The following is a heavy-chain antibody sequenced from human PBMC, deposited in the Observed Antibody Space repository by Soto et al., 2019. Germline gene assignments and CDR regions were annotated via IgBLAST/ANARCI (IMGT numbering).Heavy chain of an antibody. CDR1: GYTFTSYY. Sequence: ASVKVSCKASGYTFTSYYMHWVRQAPGQGLEWMGIIDPNGGSSSYTQNFQGRVTMTSDTSTSTVYMELSSLRSADTAVYYCARGTLRRCSGDRCLIFWGQGNLVTVS. D-gene: IGHD2-15*01. CDR2: IDPNGGSS. J-gene: IGHJ4*02. CDR3: ARGTLRRCSGDRCLIF. V-gene: IGHV1-46*01.